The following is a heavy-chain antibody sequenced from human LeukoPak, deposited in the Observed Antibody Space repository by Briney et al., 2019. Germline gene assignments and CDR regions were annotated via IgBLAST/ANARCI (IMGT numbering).Heavy chain of an antibody. V-gene: IGHV3-23*01. CDR2: ISSSGGNT. D-gene: IGHD4-17*01. CDR1: GFTFSSYA. J-gene: IGHJ4*02. Sequence: PGGSLRLSCAASGFTFSSYAMSWVRQAPGKGLEWFSAISSSGGNTYYADSVKGRFTISRDNSKNTLYLQMNSLRAEDAAIYYCAKEPAYGKFDSWGQGTLVTVSS. CDR3: AKEPAYGKFDS.